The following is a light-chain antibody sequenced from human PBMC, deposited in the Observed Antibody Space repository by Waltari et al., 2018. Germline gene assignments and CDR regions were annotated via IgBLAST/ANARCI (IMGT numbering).Light chain of an antibody. J-gene: IGKJ4*01. CDR3: QQYDNLHLT. CDR1: QDIINY. Sequence: DIQMTQSPSSLSASVGDRVTITCQASQDIINYLNWYQQKPGKAPKLLIYDASNLETGVPSRFSGSGSGTGFTFTISRLQPEDIATYYCQQYDNLHLTFGGGTKVEIK. CDR2: DAS. V-gene: IGKV1-33*01.